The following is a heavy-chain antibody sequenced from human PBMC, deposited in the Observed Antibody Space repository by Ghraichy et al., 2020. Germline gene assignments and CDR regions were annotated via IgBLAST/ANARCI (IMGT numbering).Heavy chain of an antibody. V-gene: IGHV1-69*13. CDR2: IIPIFGTA. Sequence: SVKVSCKASGGTFSSYAISWVRQAPGQGLEWMGGIIPIFGTANYAQKFQGRVTITADESTSTAYMELSSLRSEDTAVYYCARKESENGLRYFDWLLYPLDYWGQGTLVTVSS. CDR1: GGTFSSYA. D-gene: IGHD3-9*01. CDR3: ARKESENGLRYFDWLLYPLDY. J-gene: IGHJ4*02.